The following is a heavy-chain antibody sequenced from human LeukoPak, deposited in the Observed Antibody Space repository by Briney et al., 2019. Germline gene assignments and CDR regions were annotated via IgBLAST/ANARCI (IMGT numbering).Heavy chain of an antibody. Sequence: ASVKVSCKASGGTFSSYAISWVRQAPGQGLEWMGGIIPIFGTANYAQKFQGRVTITTDESTSTAYMELSSLRSEDTAVYYCARDLSSTSNWEFDYWGQGTLVTASS. CDR1: GGTFSSYA. D-gene: IGHD1-26*01. CDR3: ARDLSSTSNWEFDY. J-gene: IGHJ4*02. V-gene: IGHV1-69*05. CDR2: IIPIFGTA.